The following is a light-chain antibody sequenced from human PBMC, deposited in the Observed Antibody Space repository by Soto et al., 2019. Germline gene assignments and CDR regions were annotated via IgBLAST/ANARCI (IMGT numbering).Light chain of an antibody. CDR3: CSYAGSSTPVV. CDR2: EGS. Sequence: QSVLTQPASVSGSPGQSITISCTGTSSDVGSYNLVSWYQQHPGKAPKLMIYEGSKRPSGVSNRFSGSKSGNTASLTISGLQAEDEADYYCCSYAGSSTPVVFGGGTKLIVL. CDR1: SSDVGSYNL. V-gene: IGLV2-23*01. J-gene: IGLJ2*01.